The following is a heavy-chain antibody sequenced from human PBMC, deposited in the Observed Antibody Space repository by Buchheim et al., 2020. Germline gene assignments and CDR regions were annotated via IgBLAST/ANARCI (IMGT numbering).Heavy chain of an antibody. CDR3: ARDHIVLMVYAYYYYYGMDV. CDR1: GFTFSSYA. Sequence: QVQLVESGGGVVQPGRSLRLSCAASGFTFSSYAMHWVRQAPGKGLEWVAVISYDGSNKYYADSVKGRFTISRDNSKNPLYLQMNSLRAEDTAVYYCARDHIVLMVYAYYYYYGMDVWGQGTT. CDR2: ISYDGSNK. J-gene: IGHJ6*02. D-gene: IGHD2-8*01. V-gene: IGHV3-30-3*01.